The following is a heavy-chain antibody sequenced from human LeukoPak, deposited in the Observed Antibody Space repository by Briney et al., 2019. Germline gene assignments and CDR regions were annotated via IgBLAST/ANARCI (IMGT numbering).Heavy chain of an antibody. V-gene: IGHV3-30-3*01. Sequence: PGRSLRLSCAASGFTFSSYAMHWVRQAPGKGLEWVAVISYDGSNKYYADSVKGRFTISRDNSKNTLYLQMNSLRAEDTAVYYCAREGGLRGGSVKKAVAFDIWGQGTMVTVSS. J-gene: IGHJ3*02. D-gene: IGHD2-15*01. CDR1: GFTFSSYA. CDR3: AREGGLRGGSVKKAVAFDI. CDR2: ISYDGSNK.